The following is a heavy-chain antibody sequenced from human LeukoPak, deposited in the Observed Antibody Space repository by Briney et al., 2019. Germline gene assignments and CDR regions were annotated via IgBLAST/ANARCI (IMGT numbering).Heavy chain of an antibody. CDR2: ISGSGGST. CDR1: GFTFSSYA. J-gene: IGHJ6*02. CDR3: ARDGSGAAADYQYYYGMDV. D-gene: IGHD6-25*01. V-gene: IGHV3-23*01. Sequence: PGGSLRLSCAASGFTFSSYAMSWVRQAPGKGLEWVSAISGSGGSTYSADSVKGRFTISRDNSKNTVYLQMNSLRTEDTAVYYCARDGSGAAADYQYYYGMDVWGQGTTVTVSS.